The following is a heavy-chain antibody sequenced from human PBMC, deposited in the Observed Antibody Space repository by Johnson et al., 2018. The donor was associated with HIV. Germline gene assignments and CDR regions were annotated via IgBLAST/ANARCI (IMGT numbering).Heavy chain of an antibody. V-gene: IGHV3-30*04. CDR1: GFTFSSYA. CDR2: ISYDGSNK. D-gene: IGHD1-26*01. J-gene: IGHJ3*02. Sequence: QMLLVESGGGVVQPGRSLRLSCAASGFTFSSYAMHWVRQAPGKGLEWVAVISYDGSNKYYADSVKGRFTISRDNSKNTLYLQMNSLRAEDTAVYYCARGSGDVGAILGAFDIWGQVTMVTVAS. CDR3: ARGSGDVGAILGAFDI.